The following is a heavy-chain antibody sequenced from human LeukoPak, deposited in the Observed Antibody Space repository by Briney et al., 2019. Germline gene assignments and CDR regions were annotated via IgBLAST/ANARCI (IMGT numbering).Heavy chain of an antibody. V-gene: IGHV3-7*01. CDR3: ARVSLQPQDNDAFDI. J-gene: IGHJ3*02. Sequence: PGGSLRLSCAASGFTFSSYAMSWVRQAPGKGLEWVANIKQDGSEKYYVDSVKGRFTISRDNAKNSLYLQMNSLRAEDTAVYYCARVSLQPQDNDAFDIWGQGTMVTVSS. D-gene: IGHD4-11*01. CDR2: IKQDGSEK. CDR1: GFTFSSYA.